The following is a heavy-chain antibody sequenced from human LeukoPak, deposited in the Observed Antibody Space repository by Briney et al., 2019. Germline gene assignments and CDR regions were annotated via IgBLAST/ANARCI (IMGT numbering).Heavy chain of an antibody. CDR2: TYYRSKWYN. J-gene: IGHJ4*02. Sequence: SQTLSLTCAISGDSVSSNSAAWNWIRQSPSRGLEWLGRTYYRSKWYNDYAVSVKSRITINPDTSKNQFSLQLNSVTPEDTAVYYCARSLGYCSGGSCYPHDNFDYWGQGTPVTVSS. CDR3: ARSLGYCSGGSCYPHDNFDY. CDR1: GDSVSSNSAA. V-gene: IGHV6-1*01. D-gene: IGHD2-15*01.